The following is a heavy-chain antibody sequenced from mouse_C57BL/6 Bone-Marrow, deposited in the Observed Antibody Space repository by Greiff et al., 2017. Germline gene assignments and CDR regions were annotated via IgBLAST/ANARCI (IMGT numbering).Heavy chain of an antibody. Sequence: QVQLQQSGAELARPGASVKLSCKASGYTFTSYGISWVKQRTGQGLEWIGEIYPRSGNTYYNEKFKGKATLTADKSSSTAYMALRSLTSEDSAVYFWARGVFYYCVSSYWAWFAYWGQETLFTVSA. D-gene: IGHD1-1*01. J-gene: IGHJ3*01. CDR3: ARGVFYYCVSSYWAWFAY. CDR1: GYTFTSYG. CDR2: IYPRSGNT. V-gene: IGHV1-81*01.